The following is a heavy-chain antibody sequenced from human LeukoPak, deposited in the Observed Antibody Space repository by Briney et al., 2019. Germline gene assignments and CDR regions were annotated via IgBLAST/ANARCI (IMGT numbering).Heavy chain of an antibody. D-gene: IGHD6-13*01. CDR3: ARDSSSRSDWFDP. CDR1: GFTFSSYA. V-gene: IGHV3-33*08. J-gene: IGHJ5*02. Sequence: PGGFLRLSCAASGFTFSSYAMHWVRQAPGKGLEWVAVIWYDGSNKYYADSVKGRFTISRDNSKNTLYLQMNSLRAEDTAVYYCARDSSSRSDWFDPWGQGTLVTVSS. CDR2: IWYDGSNK.